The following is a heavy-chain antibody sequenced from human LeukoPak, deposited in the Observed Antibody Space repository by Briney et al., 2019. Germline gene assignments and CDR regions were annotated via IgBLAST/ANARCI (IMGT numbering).Heavy chain of an antibody. D-gene: IGHD3-10*01. CDR2: INHSGST. J-gene: IGHJ4*02. V-gene: IGHV4-34*01. CDR3: ARSNPRGPLRY. Sequence: PSETLSLTCTVSGGSISSHYWSWIRQPPGKGLEWIGEINHSGSTNYNPSLKSRVTISVDTSKNQFSLKLSSVTAADTAVYYCARSNPRGPLRYWGQGTLVTVSS. CDR1: GGSISSHY.